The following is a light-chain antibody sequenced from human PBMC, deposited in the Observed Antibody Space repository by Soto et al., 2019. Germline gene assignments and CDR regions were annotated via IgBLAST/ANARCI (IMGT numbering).Light chain of an antibody. V-gene: IGKV1-5*03. J-gene: IGKJ2*01. Sequence: DIQMTQSPSTLSASVGDRVTITCRVSQSISSWLAWYQQKPGKAPKLLIYKASNLEGGVPSRFSGSGSGTEFSLTISSLQPDDFATYYCQQYSDNLHTFGQGTQLEIK. CDR1: QSISSW. CDR3: QQYSDNLHT. CDR2: KAS.